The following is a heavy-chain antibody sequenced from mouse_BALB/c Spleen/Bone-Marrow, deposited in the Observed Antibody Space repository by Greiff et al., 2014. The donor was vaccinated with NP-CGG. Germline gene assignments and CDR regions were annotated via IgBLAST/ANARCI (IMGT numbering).Heavy chain of an antibody. CDR3: AIYYYGSSGFAY. J-gene: IGHJ3*01. D-gene: IGHD1-1*01. V-gene: IGHV14-3*02. CDR1: GFNIKDTY. Sequence: VQLQQSGAELVKPGASVKLSCTASGFNIKDTYMHWVRQRPEQGLEWIGRIDPANGNTKYDPTFQGKATITADTSSNTAYLQLSSLTSEDTAVYYCAIYYYGSSGFAYWGQETLVTVSA. CDR2: IDPANGNT.